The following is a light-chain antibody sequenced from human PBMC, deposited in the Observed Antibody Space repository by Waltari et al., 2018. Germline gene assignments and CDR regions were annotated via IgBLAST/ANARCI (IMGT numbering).Light chain of an antibody. CDR3: TQATQFPYT. CDR2: KIS. Sequence: QNLVHRNGNTYVSWCHQRPGQPPRLLIYKISNRFSGVPDRFSGSGAGTEFTLKISRVESEDVGVYYCTQATQFPYTFGQGTKLEIK. CDR1: QNLVHRNGNTY. V-gene: IGKV2-24*01. J-gene: IGKJ2*01.